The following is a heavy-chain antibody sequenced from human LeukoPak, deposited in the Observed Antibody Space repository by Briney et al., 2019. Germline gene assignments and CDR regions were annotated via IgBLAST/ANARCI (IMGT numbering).Heavy chain of an antibody. Sequence: ASVKVSCKTSGYTFSDYYLHWVRQAPGQGLEWMGWINPSSGGTKYVQKFQGRVTMTRDTSISTGYMELSRLRSDDTAVYYCARPIRGSYVEDAFDMWGQGTIVTVTA. CDR3: ARPIRGSYVEDAFDM. D-gene: IGHD1-26*01. CDR2: INPSSGGT. CDR1: GYTFSDYY. J-gene: IGHJ3*02. V-gene: IGHV1-2*02.